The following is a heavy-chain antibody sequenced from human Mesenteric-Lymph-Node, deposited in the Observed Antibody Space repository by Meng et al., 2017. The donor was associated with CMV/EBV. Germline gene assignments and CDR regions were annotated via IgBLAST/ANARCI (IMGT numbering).Heavy chain of an antibody. J-gene: IGHJ6*02. Sequence: GESLKISCAAFGFTFRSYAMYWVRQAPGKGLEWVAVIWYDGSNKYCGDSVKGRFTISRDNSRNTLYLEMTSLGGEDTAVYYCAKARLMYGSNMYVGGMDVWGQGTTVTVSS. CDR2: IWYDGSNK. CDR1: GFTFRSYA. CDR3: AKARLMYGSNMYVGGMDV. D-gene: IGHD2-8*01. V-gene: IGHV3-33*08.